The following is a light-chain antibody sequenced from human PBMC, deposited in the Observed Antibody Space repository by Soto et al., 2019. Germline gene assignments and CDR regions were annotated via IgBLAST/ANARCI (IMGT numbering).Light chain of an antibody. CDR2: GAA. CDR3: QQYGSSALA. Sequence: EIVFTQSPGTLSLSPGETATLSCRASRSGSTRYLAWYQQKPGQVPSLLIYGAASRASGIPDRFSGSGSGTDFTLTISSLEPEDLEAYYCQQYGSSALAFGGGTKVEIK. CDR1: RSGSTRY. J-gene: IGKJ4*01. V-gene: IGKV3-20*01.